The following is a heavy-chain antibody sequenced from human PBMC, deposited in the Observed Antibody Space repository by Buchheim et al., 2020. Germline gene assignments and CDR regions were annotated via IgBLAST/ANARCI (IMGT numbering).Heavy chain of an antibody. J-gene: IGHJ4*02. CDR3: AKDMDHQEVRALDY. V-gene: IGHV3-43D*03. Sequence: EVQLVESGGVVVQPGGPLRLSCAASGFTFDDYAMHWVRQAPGKGLEWVCLISWDGGSTYYADSVKGRFTISRDNRKNSLYLQMNSLRAEDTALYYCAKDMDHQEVRALDYWGQGTL. CDR2: ISWDGGST. D-gene: IGHD1-1*01. CDR1: GFTFDDYA.